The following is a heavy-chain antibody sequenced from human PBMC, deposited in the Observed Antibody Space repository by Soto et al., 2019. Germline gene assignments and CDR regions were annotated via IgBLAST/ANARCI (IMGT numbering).Heavy chain of an antibody. J-gene: IGHJ4*02. Sequence: QVQLVQSGAEVKNPGSSVKVSCQASGGTFSSNTINWVRQAPRQGPEWMGRIIPILGMSNYAQKFQGRVSIIADKSTSTAYMHLSSLRSEDTAIYYCATSYGSGSRPFDHWGQGTLVTVSS. D-gene: IGHD3-10*01. CDR1: GGTFSSNT. V-gene: IGHV1-69*02. CDR3: ATSYGSGSRPFDH. CDR2: IIPILGMS.